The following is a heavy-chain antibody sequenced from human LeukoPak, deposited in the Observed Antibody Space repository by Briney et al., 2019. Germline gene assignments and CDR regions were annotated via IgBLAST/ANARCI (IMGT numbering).Heavy chain of an antibody. CDR2: IVEDGSEK. CDR3: ARMFYYDSRGFYPDY. CDR1: GFTFSSYA. J-gene: IGHJ4*02. V-gene: IGHV3-7*01. D-gene: IGHD3-22*01. Sequence: GGSLRLSCAASGFTFSSYAMHWVRQAPGKGLEWVANIVEDGSEKYYVDSVKGRFTISRDNAKNSLSLQMNNLRAEDTAVYYCARMFYYDSRGFYPDYWGQGTLVTVSS.